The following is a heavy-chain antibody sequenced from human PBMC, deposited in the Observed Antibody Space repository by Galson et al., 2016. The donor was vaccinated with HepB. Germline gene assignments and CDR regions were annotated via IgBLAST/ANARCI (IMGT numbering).Heavy chain of an antibody. V-gene: IGHV4-39*07. CDR3: ARRRQGSGWKGFFDP. CDR1: GGSISSGDYY. Sequence: SETLSLTCTVPGGSISSGDYYWSWIRQPPGKGLEWIGEINESGSTNYNPSLTSRVTISVDTSKNQFSLKLSFGTAADTAVYYCARRRQGSGWKGFFDPWGQGTLVTVSS. D-gene: IGHD6-19*01. J-gene: IGHJ5*02. CDR2: INESGST.